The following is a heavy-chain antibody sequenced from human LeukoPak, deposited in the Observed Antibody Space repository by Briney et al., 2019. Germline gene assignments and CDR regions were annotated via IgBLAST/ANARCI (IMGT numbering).Heavy chain of an antibody. J-gene: IGHJ4*02. CDR2: ISSSSSYI. CDR1: GFTVSSNY. Sequence: GGSLRLSCAASGFTVSSNYMSWVRQAPGKGLEWVSSISSSSSYIYYADTVKGRFTISRDNAKNSLYLQMNSLRAEDTAVYYCARVGSSTSCYGYWGQGTLVTVSS. D-gene: IGHD2-2*01. V-gene: IGHV3-21*01. CDR3: ARVGSSTSCYGY.